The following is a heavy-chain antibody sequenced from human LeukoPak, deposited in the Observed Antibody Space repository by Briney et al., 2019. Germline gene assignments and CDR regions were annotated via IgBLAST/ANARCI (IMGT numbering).Heavy chain of an antibody. Sequence: ASVKVSCKASGYTFTGYYMHWVRQAPGQGLEWMGWINPNSGGTNYAQKFQGRVTMTRDTSISTAYMELSRLRSEDTAVYYCARDSSGLYAFDIWGQGTMVTVSS. CDR2: INPNSGGT. CDR3: ARDSSGLYAFDI. V-gene: IGHV1-2*02. D-gene: IGHD3-22*01. CDR1: GYTFTGYY. J-gene: IGHJ3*02.